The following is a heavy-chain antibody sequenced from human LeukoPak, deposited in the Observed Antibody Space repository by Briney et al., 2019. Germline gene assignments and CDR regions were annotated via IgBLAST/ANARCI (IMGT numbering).Heavy chain of an antibody. CDR2: ISYSGII. Sequence: SETLSPTCTVSGGSISSRYWTWLRQPPGKGLECIGYISYSGIINYNPSLKSRVTISLDTSKNQFSLNLSSVTAADTAVYYCARGIGYSYGSYFDYWGQGTLVTVSS. J-gene: IGHJ4*02. CDR1: GGSISSRY. V-gene: IGHV4-59*11. CDR3: ARGIGYSYGSYFDY. D-gene: IGHD5-18*01.